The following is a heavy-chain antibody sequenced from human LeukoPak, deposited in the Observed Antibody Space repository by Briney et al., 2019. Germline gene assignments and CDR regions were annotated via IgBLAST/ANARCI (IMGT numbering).Heavy chain of an antibody. Sequence: PSEALSLTCTVSGGSISSYYWSWIRQPPGKGLEWIGYIYYSGSTNYNPSLKSRVTISVDTSKNQFSLKLSSVTAADTAVYYCARGPRVTSWYFDLWGRGTLVTVSS. J-gene: IGHJ2*01. CDR2: IYYSGST. CDR3: ARGPRVTSWYFDL. V-gene: IGHV4-59*01. CDR1: GGSISSYY. D-gene: IGHD2-21*02.